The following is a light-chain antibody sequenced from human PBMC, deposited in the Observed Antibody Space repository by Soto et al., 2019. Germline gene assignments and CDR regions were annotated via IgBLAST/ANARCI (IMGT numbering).Light chain of an antibody. J-gene: IGLJ1*01. V-gene: IGLV2-23*03. CDR1: SSDVGSYNL. Sequence: QSALTQPASVSGSPGQSITISCTGTSSDVGSYNLVSWYQQHPGKAPKHMIYEGSKRPSRVSNRFSGSKSGNTASLTISGLQAEDEADYYCCSYAGSSTFFYVFGTGTKVTVL. CDR3: CSYAGSSTFFYV. CDR2: EGS.